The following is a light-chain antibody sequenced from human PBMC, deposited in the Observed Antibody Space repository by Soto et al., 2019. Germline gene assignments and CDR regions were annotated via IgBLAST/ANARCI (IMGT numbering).Light chain of an antibody. CDR3: SSYTSNNTWV. J-gene: IGLJ3*02. CDR2: EVR. V-gene: IGLV2-18*02. CDR1: SSGVGSYNR. Sequence: TGTSSGVGSYNRVSWYQQPPGTAPKLMIYEVRNRPSGVPDRFSGSKSGNMASLTISGLQAEDEADYYCSSYTSNNTWVFGGGTKVTVL.